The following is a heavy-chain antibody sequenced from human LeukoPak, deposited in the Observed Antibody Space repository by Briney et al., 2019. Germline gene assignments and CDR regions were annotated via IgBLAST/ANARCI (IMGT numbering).Heavy chain of an antibody. CDR2: IYCSGST. CDR1: GGSISSSTYY. J-gene: IGHJ4*02. V-gene: IGHV4-39*01. D-gene: IGHD6-13*01. CDR3: ARHSRGPAAGPAFDY. Sequence: SETLSLTCTVSGGSISSSTYYWGWIRQPPGKGLEWIGSIYCSGSTYYNPSLKGRVMISVDTSKNQFSLSSVTAADTAVYYCARHSRGPAAGPAFDYWGQGTLVTVSS.